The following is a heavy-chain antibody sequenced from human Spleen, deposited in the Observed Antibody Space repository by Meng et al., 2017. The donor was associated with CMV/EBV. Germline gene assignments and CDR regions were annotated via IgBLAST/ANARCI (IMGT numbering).Heavy chain of an antibody. J-gene: IGHJ4*02. D-gene: IGHD1-1*01. CDR1: GFTFSSYG. V-gene: IGHV3-48*04. Sequence: GESLKISCAASGFTFSSYGMHWVRQAPGKGLEWISYITSSSATIYHSDSVKGRFTISRDNAKDSLYLQLNSLRAEDTAVYYCVRGYSTNWNQPAYFDYWGQGALVTVSS. CDR3: VRGYSTNWNQPAYFDY. CDR2: ITSSSATI.